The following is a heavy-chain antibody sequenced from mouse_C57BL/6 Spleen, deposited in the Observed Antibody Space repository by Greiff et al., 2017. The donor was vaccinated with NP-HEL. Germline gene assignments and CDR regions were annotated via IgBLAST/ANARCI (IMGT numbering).Heavy chain of an antibody. J-gene: IGHJ3*01. CDR1: GFNIKDYY. CDR3: TSTSYYYGSSLWFAD. Sequence: EVQLQQSGAELVRPGASVKLSCTASGFNIKDYYMHWVKQRPEQGLEWIGRIDPEDGDTEYAPKFQGKATMTADPSSNTAYLQLSSLTSEDTAVYYCTSTSYYYGSSLWFADWGQGTLVTVSA. D-gene: IGHD1-1*01. V-gene: IGHV14-1*01. CDR2: IDPEDGDT.